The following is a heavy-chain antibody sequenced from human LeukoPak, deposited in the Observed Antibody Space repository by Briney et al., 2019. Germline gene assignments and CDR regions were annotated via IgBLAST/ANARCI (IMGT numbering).Heavy chain of an antibody. CDR3: ARRRCYDATGYLD. CDR2: IYYSGST. D-gene: IGHD3-22*01. V-gene: IGHV4-39*01. J-gene: IGHJ1*01. Sequence: SETLSLTCTIPGGSISSSSYYWDWIRQYQGKGLEWLGTIYYSGSTYSNASLKSRLFISVDTSNNQFSLRLSFVTAAATAVYYCARRRCYDATGYLDWGQGTLITVSS. CDR1: GGSISSSSYY.